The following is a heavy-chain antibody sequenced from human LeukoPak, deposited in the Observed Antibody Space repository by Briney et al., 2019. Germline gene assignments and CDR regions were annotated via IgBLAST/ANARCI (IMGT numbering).Heavy chain of an antibody. Sequence: GGSLRLSCAASGFTFSSYGMHWVRQAPGKGLEWVAFIRYDGSNKHYADSVKGRFTISRDNSKNTLFLQVNSLRAEDTAVYYCAKDLADIVVVPAAIPVDFDYWGQGTLVTVSS. V-gene: IGHV3-30*02. D-gene: IGHD2-2*01. CDR3: AKDLADIVVVPAAIPVDFDY. CDR1: GFTFSSYG. CDR2: IRYDGSNK. J-gene: IGHJ4*02.